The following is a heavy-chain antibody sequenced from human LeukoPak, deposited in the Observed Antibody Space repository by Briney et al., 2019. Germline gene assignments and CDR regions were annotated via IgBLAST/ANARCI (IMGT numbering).Heavy chain of an antibody. V-gene: IGHV3-23*01. J-gene: IGHJ4*02. Sequence: GGSLRLSCAASGFTVSSNYMSWVRQAPGKGLEWVSAISGRGANTYYADSVKGRFTISRDNSKNTLYMQMNSLRAEDTAVYYCAKAVVIVPTATPFDYWGQGTLVTVSS. D-gene: IGHD2-2*01. CDR3: AKAVVIVPTATPFDY. CDR2: ISGRGANT. CDR1: GFTVSSNY.